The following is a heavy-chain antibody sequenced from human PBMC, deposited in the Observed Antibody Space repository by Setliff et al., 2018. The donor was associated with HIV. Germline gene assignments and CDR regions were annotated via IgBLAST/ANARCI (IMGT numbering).Heavy chain of an antibody. V-gene: IGHV2-70*03. D-gene: IGHD2-15*01. CDR2: IDWDADK. CDR1: GFSLSTSGMR. CDR3: VGPHCSSRGRCYAFDR. Sequence: SGPTLVNPTQTLTLTCTFSGFSLSTSGMRVSWIRQPPGKALEWLARIDWDADKFYTTSLKTRRTISKDTSKNQVVLTMTNMDPVDTAVYYCVGPHCSSRGRCYAFDRWGQGTRVTVS. J-gene: IGHJ4*02.